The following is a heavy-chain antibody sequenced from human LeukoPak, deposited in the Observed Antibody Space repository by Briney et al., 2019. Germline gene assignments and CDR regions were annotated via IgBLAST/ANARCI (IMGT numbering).Heavy chain of an antibody. D-gene: IGHD5-12*01. CDR3: ARVSGGYASGAFDI. Sequence: SETLSLTCTVSGGSISSYYWSWIRQPPGKGLEWIGYIYYSGSTNYNPSLKSRVTISVDTSKNQFSLKLSSVTAADTAVYYCARVSGGYASGAFDIWGQGTMVTASS. CDR2: IYYSGST. CDR1: GGSISSYY. J-gene: IGHJ3*02. V-gene: IGHV4-59*01.